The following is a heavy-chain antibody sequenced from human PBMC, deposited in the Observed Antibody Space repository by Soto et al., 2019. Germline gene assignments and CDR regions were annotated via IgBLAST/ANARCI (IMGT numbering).Heavy chain of an antibody. J-gene: IGHJ3*02. V-gene: IGHV1-18*01. D-gene: IGHD2-2*01. Sequence: ASVKVSCKASGYTFTSYGISWVRQAPGQGLEWMGWISADNGNTNYAQKLQGRVTMTTDTSTSTAYMELRSLRSDDTAVYYCAAFRGYCSSTSCQKGFDIWGQGTMVTVSS. CDR3: AAFRGYCSSTSCQKGFDI. CDR1: GYTFTSYG. CDR2: ISADNGNT.